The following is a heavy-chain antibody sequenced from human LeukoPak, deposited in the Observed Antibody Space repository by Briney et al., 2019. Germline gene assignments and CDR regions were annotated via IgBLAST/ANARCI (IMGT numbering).Heavy chain of an antibody. Sequence: GGSLRLSXAASGFTFSSYAMSWVRQAPGKGMEWVSTISGSGGSTYYADSVKGRFTISRDNSKNTLYLQMDSLGAEDTAEYYCATMGYDFWSGYWPDYWGQGTLVTVSS. CDR1: GFTFSSYA. V-gene: IGHV3-23*01. CDR2: ISGSGGST. D-gene: IGHD3-3*01. J-gene: IGHJ4*02. CDR3: ATMGYDFWSGYWPDY.